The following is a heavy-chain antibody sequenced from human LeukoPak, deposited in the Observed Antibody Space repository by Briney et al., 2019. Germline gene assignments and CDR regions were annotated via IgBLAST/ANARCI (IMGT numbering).Heavy chain of an antibody. J-gene: IGHJ4*02. CDR3: ARVASTTCDCPDYFDY. CDR2: ISAYTGNT. D-gene: IGHD2-2*01. Sequence: ASVKVSCKASGYTFTTFGITWVRQAPGQGLEWMGWISAYTGNTNYAPKFQGRVTMTTDTSTSTAHTELRSLTSDDTAVYYCARVASTTCDCPDYFDYWGQGTLVTVSS. V-gene: IGHV1-18*01. CDR1: GYTFTTFG.